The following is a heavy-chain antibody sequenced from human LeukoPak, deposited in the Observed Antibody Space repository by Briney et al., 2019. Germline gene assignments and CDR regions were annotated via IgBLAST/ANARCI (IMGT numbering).Heavy chain of an antibody. D-gene: IGHD5-12*01. CDR3: ARGHSGYFFY. Sequence: SQTLSLTCAVSGGSISSGGYSWSWIRQPPGKGLEWIGYIYHSGSTYYNPSLKSRVTISVDRSKNQFSLKLSSVTAADTAVYYCARGHSGYFFYWDQGTLVTVSS. V-gene: IGHV4-30-2*01. CDR1: GGSISSGGYS. J-gene: IGHJ4*02. CDR2: IYHSGST.